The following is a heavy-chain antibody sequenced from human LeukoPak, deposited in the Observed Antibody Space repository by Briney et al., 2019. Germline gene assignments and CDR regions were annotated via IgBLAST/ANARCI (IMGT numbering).Heavy chain of an antibody. CDR3: ARSYSSGWYVGGDYLDY. V-gene: IGHV4-59*01. CDR1: GGSINNYY. D-gene: IGHD6-19*01. CDR2: IHYSGST. J-gene: IGHJ4*02. Sequence: PSETLSLTCTVSGGSINNYYWSWIRRPPGKGLEWIGYIHYSGSTTYNPSLTSRVTISVDPSRNQFSLNLRSVTSADTAVYYCARSYSSGWYVGGDYLDYWGQGTLVTVSS.